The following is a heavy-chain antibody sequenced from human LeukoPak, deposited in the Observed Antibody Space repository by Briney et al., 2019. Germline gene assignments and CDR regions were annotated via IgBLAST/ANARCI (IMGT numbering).Heavy chain of an antibody. Sequence: PSETLSLTCTVSGGCISGYYWGWIRQPPGKGLEWIGSIYYTGSTSYNPSLKSGVTISLDTSKNQFSLKLNSVTAADTAVYYCVRHLRPLGLDYWGQGTLVTVSS. CDR2: IYYTGST. V-gene: IGHV4-39*01. CDR1: GGCISGYY. D-gene: IGHD3-16*01. J-gene: IGHJ4*02. CDR3: VRHLRPLGLDY.